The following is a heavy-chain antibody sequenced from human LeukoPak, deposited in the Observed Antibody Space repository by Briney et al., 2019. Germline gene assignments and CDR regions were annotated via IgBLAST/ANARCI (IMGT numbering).Heavy chain of an antibody. V-gene: IGHV4-39*01. D-gene: IGHD3-10*01. Sequence: SETLSLTCTVSGGSISSSSYYWGWIRQPPGKGLEWIGSIYYSGSTYYNPSLKSRVTISVDTSKNQFSLKLSSVTAADTAVYYCARQRTMVRGVIRPYYYYYMDVWGKGTTVTISS. CDR2: IYYSGST. CDR1: GGSISSSSYY. J-gene: IGHJ6*03. CDR3: ARQRTMVRGVIRPYYYYYMDV.